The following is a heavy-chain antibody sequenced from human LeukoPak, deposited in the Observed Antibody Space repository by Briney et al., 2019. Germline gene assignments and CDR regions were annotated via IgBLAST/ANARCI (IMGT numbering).Heavy chain of an antibody. J-gene: IGHJ5*02. D-gene: IGHD2-21*02. V-gene: IGHV1-69*13. CDR3: ARGEGDYSWFDP. Sequence: ASVKVACKASGGTFGSYAISWVRQAAGQGLEWMGGIIPIFGTANYAQKFQGRVTITADESTSTAYMELSSLRSEDTAVYYCARGEGDYSWFDPWGQGTLVTVSS. CDR2: IIPIFGTA. CDR1: GGTFGSYA.